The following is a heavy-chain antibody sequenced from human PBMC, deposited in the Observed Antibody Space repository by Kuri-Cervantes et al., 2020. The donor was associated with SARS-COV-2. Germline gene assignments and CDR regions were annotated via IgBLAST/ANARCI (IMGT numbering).Heavy chain of an antibody. Sequence: GSLRLSCEVSGFLFSAPAIHWVRQASGKGLEWVGRVRGKANNYATAYAASVKGRFTISRDDSKNMAYLQMNSLKTEDTAVYYCTTLIDYWGQGALVTVSS. V-gene: IGHV3-73*01. J-gene: IGHJ4*02. CDR3: TTLIDY. CDR1: GFLFSAPA. CDR2: VRGKANNYAT.